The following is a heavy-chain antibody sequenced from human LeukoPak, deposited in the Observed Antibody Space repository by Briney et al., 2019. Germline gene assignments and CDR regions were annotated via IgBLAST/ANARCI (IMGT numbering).Heavy chain of an antibody. J-gene: IGHJ6*02. CDR2: IYYSGST. Sequence: SETLSLTCTVSGVSISSYYWSWIQQPPGKGLEWIGYIYYSGSTNYNPSLKSRVTISVDTSKNQFSLKLSSVTAADTAVYYCASGVAATRGLYYYGMDVWGQGTTVTVSS. V-gene: IGHV4-59*08. D-gene: IGHD2-15*01. CDR1: GVSISSYY. CDR3: ASGVAATRGLYYYGMDV.